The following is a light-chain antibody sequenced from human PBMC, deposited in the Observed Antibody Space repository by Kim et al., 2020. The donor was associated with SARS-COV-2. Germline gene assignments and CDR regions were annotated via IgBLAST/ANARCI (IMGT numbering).Light chain of an antibody. J-gene: IGKJ2*01. CDR1: QRISSW. V-gene: IGKV1-12*01. Sequence: ASVGDRVTITCRASQRISSWLAWYQQKPGKAPNLLIFAASTLQSGVPSRFSGSGSGTDFTLTISSLQPEDSATYYCQQANSFPYTFGQGTNVDIK. CDR2: AAS. CDR3: QQANSFPYT.